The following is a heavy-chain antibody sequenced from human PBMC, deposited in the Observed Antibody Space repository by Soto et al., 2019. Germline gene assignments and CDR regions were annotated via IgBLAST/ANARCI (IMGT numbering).Heavy chain of an antibody. CDR1: GYKFIDYW. CDR2: IYPGDFDI. CDR3: ASRSATVLSLTY. D-gene: IGHD2-8*01. Sequence: ESLKISCKGSGYKFIDYWIGWVRQVPGKGLEWMGSIYPGDFDIKYGPSFHGQVTISADKSITTVYLQMNSLRAEDTAVYYCASRSATVLSLTYWGPGTQVTVSS. J-gene: IGHJ4*02. V-gene: IGHV5-51*01.